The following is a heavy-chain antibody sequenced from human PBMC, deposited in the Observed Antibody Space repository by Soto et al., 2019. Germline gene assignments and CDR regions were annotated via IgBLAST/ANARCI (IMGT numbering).Heavy chain of an antibody. CDR3: ARETLVVPPAARSLDY. CDR1: GFTFRSYG. Sequence: GGSLRLSCAASGFTFRSYGMHWVRQAPGKGLEWVAVIWYDGSNEHHADSVKDRFTISRDNSKNTLFLQMNSLRAEDTAVYYCARETLVVPPAARSLDYWGQGTLVTVSS. V-gene: IGHV3-33*01. D-gene: IGHD2-2*01. J-gene: IGHJ4*02. CDR2: IWYDGSNE.